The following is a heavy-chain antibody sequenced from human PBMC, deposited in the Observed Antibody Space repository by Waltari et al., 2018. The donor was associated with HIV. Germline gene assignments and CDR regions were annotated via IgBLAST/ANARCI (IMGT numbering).Heavy chain of an antibody. CDR1: GFTLKNAW. CDR3: SAF. J-gene: IGHJ3*01. Sequence: LVESGGGLVKPGGSLELSCEASGFTLKNAWMSWVRQLPGGGLEWVGRIKSKAGGGGIDYGVAVKGRFTILRDDSKNTFYLLMNSVKTEDTGIYYCSAF. V-gene: IGHV3-15*01. CDR2: IKSKAGGGGI.